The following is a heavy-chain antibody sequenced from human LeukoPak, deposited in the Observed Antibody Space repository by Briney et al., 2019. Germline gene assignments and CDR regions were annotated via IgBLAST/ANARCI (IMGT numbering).Heavy chain of an antibody. CDR2: IYPGDSDT. D-gene: IGHD3-22*01. V-gene: IGHV5-51*01. J-gene: IGHJ4*02. CDR1: GYSFTSYW. Sequence: TGESLRISCKGSGYSFTSYWIGWVRQMPGKGLEWMGIIYPGDSDTRYSPSFQGQVTISADKFISTAYLQWSSLKASDTAMYYCARRTYYYDSSGYFYFDYWGQGTLVTVSS. CDR3: ARRTYYYDSSGYFYFDY.